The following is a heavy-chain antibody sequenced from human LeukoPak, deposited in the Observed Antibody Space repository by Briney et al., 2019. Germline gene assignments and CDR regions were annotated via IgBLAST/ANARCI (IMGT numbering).Heavy chain of an antibody. J-gene: IGHJ4*02. CDR3: ARDLRTFWSGYYGDY. V-gene: IGHV3-30*02. D-gene: IGHD3-3*01. Sequence: PGGSLRLSCAASGFIFSSYGMHWVRQAPGKGPEWVAFIRYDGSNKYYADSVKGRFTISRDNSKNTLYLQMNSLRAEDTAVYYCARDLRTFWSGYYGDYWGQGTLVTVSS. CDR1: GFIFSSYG. CDR2: IRYDGSNK.